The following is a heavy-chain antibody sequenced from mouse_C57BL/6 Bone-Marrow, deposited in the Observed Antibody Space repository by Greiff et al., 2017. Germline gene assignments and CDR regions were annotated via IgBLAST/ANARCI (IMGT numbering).Heavy chain of an antibody. D-gene: IGHD1-1*01. CDR1: GFTFSDYG. CDR2: ISSGSSTI. V-gene: IGHV5-17*01. CDR3: ARLLLRGGYYFAMDY. J-gene: IGHJ4*01. Sequence: EVKLVESGGGLVKPGGSLKLSCAASGFTFSDYGMHWVRQAPEQGLEWVAYISSGSSTIYYADTVKGRFTLSRDNAKNTLFLQMTSLRSEDTAMYYCARLLLRGGYYFAMDYWGQGTSVTVSS.